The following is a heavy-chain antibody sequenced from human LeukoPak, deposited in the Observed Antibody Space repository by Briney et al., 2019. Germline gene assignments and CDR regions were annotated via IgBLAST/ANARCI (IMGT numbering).Heavy chain of an antibody. D-gene: IGHD5-12*01. CDR1: GGSISSGGYY. J-gene: IGHJ4*02. V-gene: IGHV4-31*03. CDR2: IFYSGST. CDR3: ARGRSSGYDTHY. Sequence: PSQTLSLTCTVSGGSISSGGYYWSWIRPHPGKGLGWIGYIFYSGSTYYNPSLKSRVTISVDTSKNQFSLKLSSVTAADTAVYYCARGRSSGYDTHYWGQGTLVTVSS.